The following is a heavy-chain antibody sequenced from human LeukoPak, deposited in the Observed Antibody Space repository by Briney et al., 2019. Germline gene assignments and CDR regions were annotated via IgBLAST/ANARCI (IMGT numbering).Heavy chain of an antibody. CDR1: GGSISSYY. V-gene: IGHV4-59*12. D-gene: IGHD3-22*01. CDR3: ARRAIDSSDPRYYFDY. Sequence: SETLSLTCTVSGGSISSYYWSWIRQPPGKGLEWIGYIYYSGSTYYNPSLKSRVTISVDTSKNQFSLKLSSVTAADTAVYYCARRAIDSSDPRYYFDYWGQGTLVTVSS. CDR2: IYYSGST. J-gene: IGHJ4*02.